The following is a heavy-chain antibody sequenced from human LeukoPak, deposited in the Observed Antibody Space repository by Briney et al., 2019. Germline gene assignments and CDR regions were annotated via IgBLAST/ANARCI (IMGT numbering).Heavy chain of an antibody. J-gene: IGHJ3*02. D-gene: IGHD6-13*01. CDR1: GSTFSDHN. V-gene: IGHV3-72*01. CDR2: TGNKANSYTT. Sequence: HPGGSLRLSCAASGSTFSDHNMDWVRQAPGKGLEWVGRTGNKANSYTTEYAASVKGRFIISRDDSRNSLYLQMNSLKTEDTALYYCTRGYSTVSIYAFDIWGQGTMVTVSS. CDR3: TRGYSTVSIYAFDI.